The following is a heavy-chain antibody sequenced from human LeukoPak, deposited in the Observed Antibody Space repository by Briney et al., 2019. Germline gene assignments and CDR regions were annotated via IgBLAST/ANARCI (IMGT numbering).Heavy chain of an antibody. CDR2: MNPNSGNT. CDR3: ARRFGELLSHAFDI. J-gene: IGHJ3*02. V-gene: IGHV1-8*03. Sequence: ASVKVSCKASGYTFTSYDINWVRQATGQGLEWMGWMNPNSGNTGYAQKFQGRVTITRNTSISTAYMELSSLRSEDTAVYYCARRFGELLSHAFDIWGQGTMVTVSS. D-gene: IGHD3-10*01. CDR1: GYTFTSYD.